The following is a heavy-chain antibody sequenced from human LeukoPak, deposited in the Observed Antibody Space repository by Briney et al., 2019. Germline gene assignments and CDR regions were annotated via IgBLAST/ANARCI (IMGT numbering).Heavy chain of an antibody. CDR2: ISGGTSYI. Sequence: GGPLRLSCAASGFTFSDYSMNWVRQAPGKGLEWVASISGGTSYIYYADSVKGRFTISRDNAKSSLYLQMNSLRAEDTAVYYCARMEVATGADLDIWGQGTMVTVSS. CDR1: GFTFSDYS. CDR3: ARMEVATGADLDI. D-gene: IGHD5-12*01. J-gene: IGHJ3*02. V-gene: IGHV3-21*01.